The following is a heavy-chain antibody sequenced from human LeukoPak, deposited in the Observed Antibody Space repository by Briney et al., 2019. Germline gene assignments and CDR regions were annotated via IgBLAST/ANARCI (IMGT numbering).Heavy chain of an antibody. CDR1: GGSISSGSYY. CDR2: IYTSGST. J-gene: IGHJ4*02. V-gene: IGHV4-61*02. D-gene: IGHD3-3*01. CDR3: ARDFWRTIFDY. Sequence: SQTLSLTCTVSGGSISSGSYYWSWIRQPAGKGLEWIGRIYTSGSTNYNPSLKSRVTISVDTSKNQFSLKLSSVTAADTAVYYCARDFWRTIFDYWGQGTLVTVSS.